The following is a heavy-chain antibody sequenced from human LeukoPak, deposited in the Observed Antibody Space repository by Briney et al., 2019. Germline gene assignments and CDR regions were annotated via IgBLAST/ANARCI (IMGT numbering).Heavy chain of an antibody. CDR3: GRDGYNAGFDP. Sequence: SETLSLTCTVSGGSISSSGYYWGWIRQPPGKGLEWIASIYYSGSTYYNPSLKSRVTISVDTSKNQLSLKLSSVTAADTAVYYCGRDGYNAGFDPWGQGTLVTVSS. CDR2: IYYSGST. D-gene: IGHD5-24*01. V-gene: IGHV4-39*02. CDR1: GGSISSSGYY. J-gene: IGHJ5*02.